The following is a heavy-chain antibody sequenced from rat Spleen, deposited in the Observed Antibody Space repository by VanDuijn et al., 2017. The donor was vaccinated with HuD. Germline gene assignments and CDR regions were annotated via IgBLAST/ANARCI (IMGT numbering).Heavy chain of an antibody. CDR3: AREGNSGVMDF. CDR1: GFSLSNYG. D-gene: IGHD1-10*01. V-gene: IGHV2S30*01. J-gene: IGHJ4*01. CDR2: MKYDGDT. Sequence: QVQLEESGPGLVQPSQTLSLTCTVSGFSLSNYGLIWVRQPPGKGLEWMGRMKYDGDTYYNSALKSRLSISRDTSKSQVFLEMNSLQAEDVGTYYCAREGNSGVMDFWGQGASVTVSS.